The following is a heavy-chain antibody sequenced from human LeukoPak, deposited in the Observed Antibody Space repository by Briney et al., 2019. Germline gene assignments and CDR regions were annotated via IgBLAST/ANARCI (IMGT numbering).Heavy chain of an antibody. CDR2: MNPNSGNT. D-gene: IGHD1-7*01. CDR3: ARGHNQNYFSYYYYYMAV. V-gene: IGHV1-8*03. CDR1: GYTFTSYD. Sequence: ASVKVSCKASGYTFTSYDINWVRQATGQGLEWMGWMNPNSGNTGYAQKFQGRVTITRNTSISTAYMELSSLRSEDTAVYYCARGHNQNYFSYYYYYMAVWGKGTTVTVSS. J-gene: IGHJ6*03.